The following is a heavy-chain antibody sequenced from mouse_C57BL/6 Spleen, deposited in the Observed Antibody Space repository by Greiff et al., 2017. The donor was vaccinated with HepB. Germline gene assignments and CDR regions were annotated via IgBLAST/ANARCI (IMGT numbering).Heavy chain of an antibody. J-gene: IGHJ4*01. CDR1: GYTFTSYW. V-gene: IGHV1-7*01. D-gene: IGHD6-2*01. CDR3: ARSLYRLREDYAMDY. CDR2: INPSSGYT. Sequence: QVQLQQSGAELAKPGASVKLSCKASGYTFTSYWMHWVKQRPGQGLEWIGYINPSSGYTKYNQKFKDKATLTADKSSSPAYMQLSSLTYEDAAVYYCARSLYRLREDYAMDYWGQGTSVTVSS.